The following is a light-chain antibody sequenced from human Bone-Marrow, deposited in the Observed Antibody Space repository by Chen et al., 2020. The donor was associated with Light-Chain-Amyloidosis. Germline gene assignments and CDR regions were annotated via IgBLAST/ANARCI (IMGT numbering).Light chain of an antibody. Sequence: DIVMTQSPDSLAVSLGERATINCRSSQSILYSSKNKTYLAWYQQKPGQPPKMLIYWASTRESGVPDRCSGGGSETDFTLTISSLQAEDVAVYYCHQYFSTPPTFGQGTKVEVK. V-gene: IGKV4-1*01. CDR1: QSILYSSKNKTY. CDR3: HQYFSTPPT. J-gene: IGKJ1*01. CDR2: WAS.